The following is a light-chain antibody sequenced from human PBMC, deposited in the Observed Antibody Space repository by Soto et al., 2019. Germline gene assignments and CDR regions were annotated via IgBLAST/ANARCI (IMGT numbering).Light chain of an antibody. V-gene: IGKV3-20*01. CDR3: QQYSISST. CDR2: GVS. J-gene: IGKJ1*01. CDR1: QRVSSSS. Sequence: EVVLTQSPATLSLSPGKRATLSCRASQRVSSSSLAWYQHKPGQSPRLLIFGVSSRATDIPDRFSGSGSGTDFTLTINRLEPEDFAVYYCQQYSISSTFGQGTKVDIK.